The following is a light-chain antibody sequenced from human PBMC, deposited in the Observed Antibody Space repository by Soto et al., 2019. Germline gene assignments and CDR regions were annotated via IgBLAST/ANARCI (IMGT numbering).Light chain of an antibody. Sequence: EIVLTQSPATLSVSPGERATLSCRASQSVGNNFAWYQQKPGQAPTLLIFATPTRATGVPARFSGSGSGTEFTLTISSLQSEYFAVYYCQQYGDWPLTFGGGAKVEIE. CDR2: ATP. J-gene: IGKJ4*01. CDR3: QQYGDWPLT. CDR1: QSVGNN. V-gene: IGKV3-15*01.